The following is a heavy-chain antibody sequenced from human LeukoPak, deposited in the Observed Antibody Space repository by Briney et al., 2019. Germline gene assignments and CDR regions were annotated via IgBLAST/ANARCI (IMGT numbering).Heavy chain of an antibody. CDR1: GFTFSSYA. D-gene: IGHD3-22*01. J-gene: IGHJ4*02. V-gene: IGHV3-23*01. Sequence: GGSLRLSCAASGFTFSSYAMSWVRQAPGKGLEWVSAISGSGGSTYYADSVKGGFSISRDNSKNTLYLQRNSLRAEDTAVFYCAKASAMIVVVSKHFDYWGQGTLVTVSS. CDR3: AKASAMIVVVSKHFDY. CDR2: ISGSGGST.